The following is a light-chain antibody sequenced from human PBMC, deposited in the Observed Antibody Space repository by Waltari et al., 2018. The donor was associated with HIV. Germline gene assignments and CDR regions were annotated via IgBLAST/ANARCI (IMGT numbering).Light chain of an antibody. CDR3: CSYAGCSTLV. J-gene: IGLJ2*01. CDR2: EVI. Sequence: QSALTQPASVSGSPGQSITISCTGTSSDVGSYNIVSWYQPHPGKAPKLMIYEVIKRPFVVANLFSVSKSGNTASLTCSGLQAEDEAYYYCCSYAGCSTLVFCGGTKLTVL. V-gene: IGLV2-23*02. CDR1: SSDVGSYNI.